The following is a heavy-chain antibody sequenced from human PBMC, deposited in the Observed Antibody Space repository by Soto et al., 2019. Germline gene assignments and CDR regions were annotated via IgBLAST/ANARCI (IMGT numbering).Heavy chain of an antibody. D-gene: IGHD2-2*01. CDR3: AVNIVVVPAAISYYYGMDV. CDR1: GYSFTSYW. V-gene: IGHV5-10-1*01. Sequence: LGESLKISCKGSGYSFTSYWISWVRQMPGKGLEWMGRIDPSGSYTNYSPSFQGHVTISADKSISTAYLQWSSLKASDTAMYYCAVNIVVVPAAISYYYGMDVWGQGTTVTVSS. CDR2: IDPSGSYT. J-gene: IGHJ6*02.